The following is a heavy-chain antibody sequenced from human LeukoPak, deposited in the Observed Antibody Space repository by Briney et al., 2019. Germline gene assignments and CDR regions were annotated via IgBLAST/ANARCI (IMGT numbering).Heavy chain of an antibody. J-gene: IGHJ5*02. CDR2: IYYSGST. Sequence: SETLSLTCTVSGGSISSYYWSWIRQPPGKGLEWIGYIYYSGSTNYNPSLKSRVTISVDTSKNQFSLKLSSVTAADTAVYYCARPYYDFWSGYENNWFDPWGQGTLVTVSS. CDR1: GGSISSYY. V-gene: IGHV4-59*08. CDR3: ARPYYDFWSGYENNWFDP. D-gene: IGHD3-3*01.